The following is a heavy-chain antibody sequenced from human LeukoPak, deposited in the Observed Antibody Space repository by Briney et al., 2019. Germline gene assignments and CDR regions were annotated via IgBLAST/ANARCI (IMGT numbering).Heavy chain of an antibody. CDR3: ARNSGYSYGPSDY. V-gene: IGHV5-51*01. Sequence: GESLQISCQGSGYRFTSYWIGWVRQLPGKGLEWMGIIYPGDSDTGYSPSFQGQVTISADKSISTAYLQWSSLKASDTAMYYCARNSGYSYGPSDYWGQGTLVTVSS. CDR2: IYPGDSDT. CDR1: GYRFTSYW. J-gene: IGHJ4*02. D-gene: IGHD5-18*01.